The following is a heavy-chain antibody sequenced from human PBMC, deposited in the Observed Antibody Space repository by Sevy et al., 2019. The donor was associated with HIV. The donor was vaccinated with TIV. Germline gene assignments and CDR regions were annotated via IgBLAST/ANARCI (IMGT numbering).Heavy chain of an antibody. J-gene: IGHJ5*02. CDR1: GDSVSSNSAA. CDR3: ARDLGSSLNWFDP. V-gene: IGHV6-1*01. D-gene: IGHD6-13*01. CDR2: TYYRSKWYN. Sequence: SQTLSLTCAISGDSVSSNSAAWNWIRQSPSRGLEWLGRTYYRSKWYNGYAVSVQSRITINPDTSKNQFSLQLKSVTPEDTAVYYCARDLGSSLNWFDPWGQGTLVTVSS.